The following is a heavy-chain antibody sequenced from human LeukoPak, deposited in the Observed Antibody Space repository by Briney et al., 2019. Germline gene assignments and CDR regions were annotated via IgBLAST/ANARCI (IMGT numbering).Heavy chain of an antibody. J-gene: IGHJ4*02. Sequence: ASMKVSCKASGYTFTDYYMHWVRQAPGQGLEWMGGIIPIFGTANYAQKFQGRVTITADESTSTAYMELSSLRSEDTAVYYCAAGGSGSAIDYWGQGTLVTVSS. CDR1: GYTFTDYY. CDR3: AAGGSGSAIDY. D-gene: IGHD3-10*01. CDR2: IIPIFGTA. V-gene: IGHV1-69*13.